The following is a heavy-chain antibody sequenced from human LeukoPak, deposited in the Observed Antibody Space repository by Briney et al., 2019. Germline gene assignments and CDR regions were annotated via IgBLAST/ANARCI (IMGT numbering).Heavy chain of an antibody. J-gene: IGHJ4*02. V-gene: IGHV1-2*06. CDR3: TSDLTISGPIGI. Sequence: GASVKVSCKASGYTFTGYAMHWVRQAPGQGLEWVGRLDPNSGGTNYAQDFQGRVTITRDTSINTAYMELSRLRSDDTAKYYCTSDLTISGPIGIWGQGTLVTVSA. CDR1: GYTFTGYA. D-gene: IGHD3-9*01. CDR2: LDPNSGGT.